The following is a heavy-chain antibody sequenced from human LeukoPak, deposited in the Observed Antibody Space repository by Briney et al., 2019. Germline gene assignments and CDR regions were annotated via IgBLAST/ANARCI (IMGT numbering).Heavy chain of an antibody. J-gene: IGHJ5*02. CDR1: GYSIGSGYY. V-gene: IGHV4-38-2*02. D-gene: IGHD2-2*01. Sequence: SETLSLTCTVSGYSIGSGYYWGWIRQPPGKGLEWIGSIYHSGSTYYNPSLKSRVTISVDTSKNQFSLKLSSVTAADTAVYYCARDLGRYCSSTSCPNWFDPWGQGTLVTVSS. CDR3: ARDLGRYCSSTSCPNWFDP. CDR2: IYHSGST.